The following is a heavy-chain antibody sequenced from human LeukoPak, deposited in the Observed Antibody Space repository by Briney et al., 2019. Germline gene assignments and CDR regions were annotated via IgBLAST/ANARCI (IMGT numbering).Heavy chain of an antibody. CDR1: GGSISSYY. CDR2: IYYSGST. CDR3: ARHASSSGGPFDY. D-gene: IGHD1-26*01. J-gene: IGHJ4*02. Sequence: SETLSLTCTDSGGSISSYYWSWIRQPPGKGLEWIGYIYYSGSTNYNPSLKSRVTISVDTSKNQFSLKLSSVTAADTAAYYCARHASSSGGPFDYWGQGTLVTVSS. V-gene: IGHV4-59*08.